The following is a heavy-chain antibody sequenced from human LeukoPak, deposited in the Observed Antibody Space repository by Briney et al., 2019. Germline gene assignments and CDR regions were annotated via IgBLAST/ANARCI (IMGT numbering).Heavy chain of an antibody. D-gene: IGHD3-3*01. J-gene: IGHJ4*02. CDR2: INTDGSTT. CDR3: ATPTIFGVVY. V-gene: IGHV3-74*01. CDR1: GFTFSDYW. Sequence: GGSLRLSCAASGFTFSDYWMHWVRQAPGKGLVWVSRINTDGSTTNYADSVKGRFTISRDNAKNTLYLQMNSLRAEDTAVYYCATPTIFGVVYWGQGTLVTVSS.